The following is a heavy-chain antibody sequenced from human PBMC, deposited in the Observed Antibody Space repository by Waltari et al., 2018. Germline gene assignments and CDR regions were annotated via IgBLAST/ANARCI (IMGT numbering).Heavy chain of an antibody. CDR1: GFTFSSYW. D-gene: IGHD2-21*01. CDR3: ARGECGGDCRAEYFQH. J-gene: IGHJ1*01. CDR2: IKQDGSEK. Sequence: EVQLVESGGGLVQPGGSLRLSCAASGFTFSSYWMSWVRQAPGKGLEWVANIKQDGSEKYYVDSVKGRFTISRDNAKNSLYLQMNSLRAEDTAVYYCARGECGGDCRAEYFQHWGQGTLVTVSS. V-gene: IGHV3-7*01.